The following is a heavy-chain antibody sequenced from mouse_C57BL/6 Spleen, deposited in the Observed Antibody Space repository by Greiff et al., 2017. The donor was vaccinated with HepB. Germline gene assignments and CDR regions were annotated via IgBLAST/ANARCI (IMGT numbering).Heavy chain of an antibody. CDR2: IYPGDGDT. J-gene: IGHJ2*01. CDR1: GYAFSSYW. CDR3: ASITTVVASYYFDY. Sequence: VQLQQSGAELVKPGASVKISCKASGYAFSSYWMNWVKQRPGKGLEWIGQIYPGDGDTNYNGKFKGKATLTADKSSSTAYMQLSSLTSEDSTVNFCASITTVVASYYFDYWGQGTTLTVSS. V-gene: IGHV1-80*01. D-gene: IGHD1-1*01.